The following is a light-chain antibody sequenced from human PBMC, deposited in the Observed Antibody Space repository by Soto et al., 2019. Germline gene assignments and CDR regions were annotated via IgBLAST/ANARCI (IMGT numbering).Light chain of an antibody. J-gene: IGKJ1*01. Sequence: IGLKKSPGTLSLSPGERGGLSCRASHRVSSNYVAWYQQKPGQAPSLLISGASNRATGTPDRFRGSGSGTDFALTITILEPEDFAVYYCHQYASAPYTFAQGTKVAIK. CDR1: HRVSSNY. CDR2: GAS. CDR3: HQYASAPYT. V-gene: IGKV3-20*01.